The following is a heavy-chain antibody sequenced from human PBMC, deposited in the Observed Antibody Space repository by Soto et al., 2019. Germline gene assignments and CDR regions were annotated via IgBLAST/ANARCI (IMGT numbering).Heavy chain of an antibody. CDR3: ARSGDNFNVLDY. D-gene: IGHD1-1*01. CDR1: GFTFSDYY. Sequence: GSLRFSCAASGFTFSDYYMSWVRQAPGRGLEWISYSSNSGTFARYATSVKGRFSISRDNANNSLYLEMNSLRVEDTAVYYCARSGDNFNVLDYWGQGTPVTVSS. CDR2: SSNSGTFA. J-gene: IGHJ4*02. V-gene: IGHV3-11*06.